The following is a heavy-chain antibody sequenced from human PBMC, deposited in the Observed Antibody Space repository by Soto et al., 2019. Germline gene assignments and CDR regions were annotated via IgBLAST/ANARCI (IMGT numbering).Heavy chain of an antibody. D-gene: IGHD6-13*01. CDR1: GGSISSSSYY. J-gene: IGHJ4*02. CDR2: IYYSGST. Sequence: SETLSLTCTVSGGSISSSSYYWGWIRQPPGKGLEWIGSIYYSGSTYYNPSLKSRVTISVDTSKNQFSLKLSSVTAADTAVYYCARRAAGYSSSWYGEYYFDYWGQGTLVTVSS. V-gene: IGHV4-39*01. CDR3: ARRAAGYSSSWYGEYYFDY.